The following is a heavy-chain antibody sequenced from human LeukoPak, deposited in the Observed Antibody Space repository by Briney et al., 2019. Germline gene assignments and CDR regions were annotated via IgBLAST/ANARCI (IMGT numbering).Heavy chain of an antibody. V-gene: IGHV3-30*04. J-gene: IGHJ4*02. CDR2: ISYDGSTK. Sequence: GGSLRLSCAAFGFTLSKYAMHWVRPAAGKGRDWGAVISYDGSTKKYADSVKGRFTISRDNSKNTVYLQMDSLRAEDTAVYYCARAGVTTVRVDYLDYWGQGTLVSVSS. D-gene: IGHD4-11*01. CDR1: GFTLSKYA. CDR3: ARAGVTTVRVDYLDY.